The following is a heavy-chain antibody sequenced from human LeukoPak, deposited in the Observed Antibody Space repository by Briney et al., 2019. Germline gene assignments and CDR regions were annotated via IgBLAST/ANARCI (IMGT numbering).Heavy chain of an antibody. CDR2: ISWNSGSI. V-gene: IGHV3-9*01. J-gene: IGHJ4*02. D-gene: IGHD3-22*01. CDR1: GFTFDDYA. Sequence: GGSLRLSCAASGFTFDDYAMHWVRQAPGKGLEWVSGISWNSGSIGYADSVKGRFTISRDNAKNSLYLQMNSLRAEDTALYYCAXXPSVNYDSSGYYGYFDYWGQGTLVTVSS. CDR3: AXXPSVNYDSSGYYGYFDY.